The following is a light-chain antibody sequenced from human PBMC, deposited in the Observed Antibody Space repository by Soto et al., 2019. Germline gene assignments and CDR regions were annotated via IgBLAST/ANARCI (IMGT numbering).Light chain of an antibody. CDR2: DVT. Sequence: QSALTQPASVSGSPGQSITISCTGTSSDVGDYHYVSWYQVHPGKAPKLLIYDVTNRPSGVSNRFSGSKSGNTASLTISGLQAEDEADYYCNSYSTRSTPSVFGTGTKLTVL. V-gene: IGLV2-14*03. CDR3: NSYSTRSTPSV. J-gene: IGLJ1*01. CDR1: SSDVGDYHY.